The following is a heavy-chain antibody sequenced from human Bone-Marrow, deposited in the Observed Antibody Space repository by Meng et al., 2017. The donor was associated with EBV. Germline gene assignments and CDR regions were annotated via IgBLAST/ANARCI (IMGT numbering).Heavy chain of an antibody. Sequence: EVQLLESGGGLGQAGGSLSLSWAASGVTFSTFAMTWVRQAPGKGLEWVSTIKGGGESYYADPVKGRFTIARDNPKNALYLQMNSLRVEDTGVYYCVSLGWEPPTDNWGQGALVTVSS. CDR1: GVTFSTFA. CDR3: VSLGWEPPTDN. V-gene: IGHV3-23*01. CDR2: IKGGGES. D-gene: IGHD1-26*01. J-gene: IGHJ4*02.